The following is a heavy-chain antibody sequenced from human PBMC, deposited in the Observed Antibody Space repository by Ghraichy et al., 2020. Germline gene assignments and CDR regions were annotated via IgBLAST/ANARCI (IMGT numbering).Heavy chain of an antibody. CDR3: AREKGVAVAGTDY. CDR1: GFTFRSYS. D-gene: IGHD6-19*01. Sequence: GGSLRLFCTASGFTFRSYSMNWVRQAPGKGLEWVSFISSSSSYIYFADSVKGRFTISRDNAQNSLFLQMNSLRAEDTAVYYCAREKGVAVAGTDYWGQGTLVTVSS. CDR2: ISSSSSYI. V-gene: IGHV3-21*01. J-gene: IGHJ4*02.